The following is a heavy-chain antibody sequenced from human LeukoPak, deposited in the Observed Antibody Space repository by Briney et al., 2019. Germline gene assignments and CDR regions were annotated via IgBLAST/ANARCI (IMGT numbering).Heavy chain of an antibody. J-gene: IGHJ4*02. CDR2: IKPNSGGT. CDR1: GYTFTGYY. D-gene: IGHD6-13*01. CDR3: AREPPVGSAAGFDY. Sequence: ASVKVSCKASGYTFTGYYMHWVRQPPGQGLEWMGWIKPNSGGTNYAQKFQGRVTMTRDTSISTAYMELSRLRSDDTAVYYCAREPPVGSAAGFDYWGQGTLVTVSS. V-gene: IGHV1-2*02.